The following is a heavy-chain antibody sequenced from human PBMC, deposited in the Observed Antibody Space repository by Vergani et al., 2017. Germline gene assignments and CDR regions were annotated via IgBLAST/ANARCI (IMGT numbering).Heavy chain of an antibody. CDR3: ARDVYGSGSYCKQGGWFDP. CDR1: GGSISSGDYY. Sequence: QVQLQESGPGLVKPSQTLSLTCTVSGGSISSGDYYWSWIRQPPGKGLEWIGYIYYSGSTYYNPSLKSRVTISVDTSKNQFSLKLSSVTAADTAVYYCARDVYGSGSYCKQGGWFDPWGQGTLVTVSS. J-gene: IGHJ5*02. V-gene: IGHV4-30-4*08. CDR2: IYYSGST. D-gene: IGHD3-10*01.